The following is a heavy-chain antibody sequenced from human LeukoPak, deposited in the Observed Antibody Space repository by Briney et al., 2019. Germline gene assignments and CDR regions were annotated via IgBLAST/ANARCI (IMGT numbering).Heavy chain of an antibody. CDR2: IYYSGST. V-gene: IGHV4-39*07. CDR1: GGSISSRSYY. J-gene: IGHJ4*02. Sequence: SVTLSLTCTGSGGSISSRSYYWGWIRQPPGKGLEWIGSIYYSGSTYYKPSLKSRVTISLDTSKNQFSLKLSSVTAADTAVYYCARAYSPPQWSPFDYWGQGTLVTVSS. CDR3: ARAYSPPQWSPFDY. D-gene: IGHD6-13*01.